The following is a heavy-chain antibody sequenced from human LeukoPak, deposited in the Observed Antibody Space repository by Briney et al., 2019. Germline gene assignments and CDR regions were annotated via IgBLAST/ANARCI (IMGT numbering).Heavy chain of an antibody. Sequence: GASVKVSCKASGYTFTSYDTNWVRQATGQGLEWMGWMNPNSGNTGYAQKFQGRVTMTRNTSISTAYMELSSLRSEDTAVYYCARNDWIAGSSSEIGWFDPWGQGTLVTVSS. CDR1: GYTFTSYD. V-gene: IGHV1-8*01. D-gene: IGHD6-6*01. CDR2: MNPNSGNT. J-gene: IGHJ5*02. CDR3: ARNDWIAGSSSEIGWFDP.